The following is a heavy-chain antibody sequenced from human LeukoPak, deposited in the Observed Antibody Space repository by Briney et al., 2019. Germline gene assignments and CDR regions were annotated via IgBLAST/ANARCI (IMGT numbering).Heavy chain of an antibody. J-gene: IGHJ3*02. CDR3: ARDQQLVPRDAFDI. V-gene: IGHV3-7*04. Sequence: GGSLRLSCAASGFTFSSYWMSWVRQAPGKRLEWVANIKQDGSEKYYVDSVKGRFTISRDNAKNSLYLQMNSLRAEDTAVYYCARDQQLVPRDAFDIWGQGTMVTVSS. CDR1: GFTFSSYW. CDR2: IKQDGSEK. D-gene: IGHD6-13*01.